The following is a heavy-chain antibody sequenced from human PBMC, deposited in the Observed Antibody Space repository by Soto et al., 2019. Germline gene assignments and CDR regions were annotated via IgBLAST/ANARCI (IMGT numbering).Heavy chain of an antibody. J-gene: IGHJ6*02. CDR3: AIFDYVWGSYRLEYGMDV. V-gene: IGHV3-74*01. D-gene: IGHD3-16*02. CDR1: GFTFSSYW. CDR2: INSDGSNT. Sequence: GGSLRLSCAASGFTFSSYWMHWVRQAPGKGLVWVSRINSDGSNTSYADSVKGRFTISRDNAKNTLYLQMNSLRAEDTAVYYCAIFDYVWGSYRLEYGMDVWGQGTTVTVSS.